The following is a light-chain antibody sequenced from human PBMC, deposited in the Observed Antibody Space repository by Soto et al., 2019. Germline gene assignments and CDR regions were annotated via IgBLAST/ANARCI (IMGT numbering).Light chain of an antibody. V-gene: IGKV3-11*01. CDR1: QSVSNNY. J-gene: IGKJ4*01. Sequence: EIVLTQSPGTLSLSPGERATLSCRASQSVSNNYVAWYQQKPGQAPRLLIYDASNRATGIPARFSGSGSGTDFTLTISSLEPEDFAVYYCQQRSNWPLTFGGGTKVDIK. CDR3: QQRSNWPLT. CDR2: DAS.